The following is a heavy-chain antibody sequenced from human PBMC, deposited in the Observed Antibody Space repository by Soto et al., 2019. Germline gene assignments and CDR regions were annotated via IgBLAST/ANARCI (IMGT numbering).Heavy chain of an antibody. J-gene: IGHJ5*02. CDR1: GFTFSNYA. Sequence: SGGALVQPGGSLRLSCAASGFTFSNYAMSWVRQAPGKGPEWVSSIGGDGATNYADSVKGRFTISRDNSKNTLYLQLNGLRVEDTAIYYCAKDAVPYNGKWDWLDPWGQGTLVTVSS. CDR2: IGGDGAT. D-gene: IGHD1-20*01. CDR3: AKDAVPYNGKWDWLDP. V-gene: IGHV3-23*01.